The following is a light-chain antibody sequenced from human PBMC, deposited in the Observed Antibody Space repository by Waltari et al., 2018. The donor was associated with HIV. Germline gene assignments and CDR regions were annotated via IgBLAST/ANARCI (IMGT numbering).Light chain of an antibody. CDR1: TSDIGKSN. CDR3: AAWDDSLSGPVM. V-gene: IGLV1-47*01. CDR2: RNN. J-gene: IGLJ3*02. Sequence: QSVLTQPPSASGTPGQRVTISCSGSTSDIGKSNGYWYQQFPGRAPKLLIYRNNQRPSGVPARFSGSKSGTSASLAISGLRSEDEADYYCAAWDDSLSGPVMFGGGTKLTVL.